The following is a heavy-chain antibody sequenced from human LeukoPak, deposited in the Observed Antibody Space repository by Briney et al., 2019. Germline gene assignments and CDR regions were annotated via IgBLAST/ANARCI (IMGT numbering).Heavy chain of an antibody. D-gene: IGHD3-22*01. V-gene: IGHV3-21*01. Sequence: GGSLRLSCAASRFTFSSYSMNWVRQAPGKGLEWVSSISSSGSYIYYADSVKGRFTISRDNAKNSLYLQMDSLRAEDTAVYYCARDSLTMIVGRQKRGLDYWGQGTLVTVSS. CDR2: ISSSGSYI. CDR1: RFTFSSYS. CDR3: ARDSLTMIVGRQKRGLDY. J-gene: IGHJ4*02.